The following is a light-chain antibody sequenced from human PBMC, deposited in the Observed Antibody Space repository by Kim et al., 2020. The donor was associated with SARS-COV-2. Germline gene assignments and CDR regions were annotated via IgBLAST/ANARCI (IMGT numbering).Light chain of an antibody. J-gene: IGKJ4*01. V-gene: IGKV1-5*03. CDR2: KAS. CDR1: QSISSW. CDR3: QHFNSYPVT. Sequence: DIQMTQSPSTLSASVGDRVTITCRASQSISSWLAWYQQKPGKAPKLLISKASSLESGVPSRFSGSGSGTEFTLTISSLQPDDFATYFCQHFNSYPVTFGGGTKVEI.